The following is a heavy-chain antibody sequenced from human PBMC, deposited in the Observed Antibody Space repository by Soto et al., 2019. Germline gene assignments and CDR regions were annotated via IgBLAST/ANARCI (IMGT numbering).Heavy chain of an antibody. V-gene: IGHV3-7*05. J-gene: IGHJ6*02. CDR1: GFTFSSYW. Sequence: GGSLRLSCAASGFTFSSYWMSWVRQASGKGLEWVANIKQDGSEKYYVDSVKGRFTISRDNAKNSLYLQMNSLRAEDTAVYYCARDYYYGSGDHYYGMDVWGQGTTVTVSS. D-gene: IGHD3-10*01. CDR2: IKQDGSEK. CDR3: ARDYYYGSGDHYYGMDV.